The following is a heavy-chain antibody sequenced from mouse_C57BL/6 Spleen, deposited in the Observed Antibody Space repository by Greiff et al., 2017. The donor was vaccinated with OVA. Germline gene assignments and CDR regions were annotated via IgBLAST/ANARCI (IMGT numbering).Heavy chain of an antibody. V-gene: IGHV1-64*01. CDR2: IHPNSGST. J-gene: IGHJ2*01. CDR1: GYTFTSYW. Sequence: QVQLKQPGAELVKPGASVKLSCKASGYTFTSYWMHWVKQRPGQGLEWIGMIHPNSGSTNYNEKFKSKATLTVDKSSRTAYMQRSSLTSEDSAVYYCARVHSPRYYFDYWGQGTTLTVSS. CDR3: ARVHSPRYYFDY.